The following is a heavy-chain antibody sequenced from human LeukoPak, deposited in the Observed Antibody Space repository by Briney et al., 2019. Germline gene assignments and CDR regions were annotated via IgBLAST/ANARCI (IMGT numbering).Heavy chain of an antibody. CDR1: GLTFSDYY. CDR3: ARWDSSGCLDY. J-gene: IGHJ4*02. D-gene: IGHD3-22*01. CDR2: ISSSGTTI. V-gene: IGHV3-11*01. Sequence: GGSLRLSCAASGLTFSDYYMSWIRQAPGKGLEWVSYISSSGTTIYYADSVKGRSTISRDNAKNSLYLQMNSLRAEDTAVYFCARWDSSGCLDYWGQGTLVTVSS.